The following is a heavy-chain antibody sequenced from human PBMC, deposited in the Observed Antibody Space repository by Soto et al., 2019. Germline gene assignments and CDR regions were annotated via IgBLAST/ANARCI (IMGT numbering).Heavy chain of an antibody. J-gene: IGHJ6*01. CDR2: IYHSGST. Sequence: SETLSLTCAVSGGSISSSNWWSWVRQPPGKGLEWIGEIYHSGSTNYNPSLKSRVTISVDKSKNQFSLKLSSVTAADTAVYYCARDQRYSRRYGMAVWGQGTTVTVSS. V-gene: IGHV4-4*02. CDR3: ARDQRYSRRYGMAV. D-gene: IGHD1-1*01. CDR1: GGSISSSNW.